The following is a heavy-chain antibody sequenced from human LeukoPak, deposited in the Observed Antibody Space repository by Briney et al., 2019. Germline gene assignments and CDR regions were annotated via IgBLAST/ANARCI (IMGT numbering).Heavy chain of an antibody. CDR1: GYTFTSYY. Sequence: ASVKVSCKASGYTFTSYYIHWVRQAPGQGLEWMGIINPSGGSTNYAQKFQGRVTMTRDMSTSTVYMELSSLRSEDKAVYYCASSLHSSGWYFDYWGQGTLVTVSS. D-gene: IGHD6-19*01. V-gene: IGHV1-46*01. CDR3: ASSLHSSGWYFDY. CDR2: INPSGGST. J-gene: IGHJ4*02.